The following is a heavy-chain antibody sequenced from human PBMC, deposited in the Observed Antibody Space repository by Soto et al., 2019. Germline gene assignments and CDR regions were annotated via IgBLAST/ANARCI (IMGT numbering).Heavy chain of an antibody. CDR2: IYPTDSDT. V-gene: IGHV5-51*01. CDR3: ARSGYSSHGMDV. Sequence: PGESLKISCQGSGYIFTTYWIGWVRQMPGKGLEWMGIIYPTDSDTRYSPAFQGQVTISADKSITTAYLQWSSLRASDTAVYYRARSGYSSHGMDVWGQGTTVTVSS. D-gene: IGHD5-12*01. CDR1: GYIFTTYW. J-gene: IGHJ6*02.